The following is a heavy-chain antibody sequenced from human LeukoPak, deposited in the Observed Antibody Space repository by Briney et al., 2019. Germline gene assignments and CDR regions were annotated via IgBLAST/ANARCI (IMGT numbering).Heavy chain of an antibody. D-gene: IGHD6-6*01. V-gene: IGHV3-21*01. CDR1: GFTFSSYS. CDR2: ISSSSYI. J-gene: IGHJ4*02. CDR3: ARDSSSPRHLFEY. Sequence: GGSLRLSCAASGFTFSSYSMNWVRQAPGKGLEWVSSISSSSYIYYADSVKGRFTISRDNAKNSLYLQMNSLRAEDTAVYYCARDSSSPRHLFEYWGQGTLVTVSS.